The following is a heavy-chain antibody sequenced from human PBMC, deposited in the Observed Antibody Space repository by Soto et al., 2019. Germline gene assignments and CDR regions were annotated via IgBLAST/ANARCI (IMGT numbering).Heavy chain of an antibody. CDR2: ISAYNGNT. V-gene: IGHV1-18*01. CDR3: ARWVGCSSGSCYLYYHYYGMDV. Sequence: GASVKVSCKASGYTFSNYGISWVRQAPGQGLEWMGCISAYNGNTNYAQKLQGRVTMTTDTSTSTASMELRSLRSDDTAVYYCARWVGCSSGSCYLYYHYYGMDVWGQGTTVTVSS. CDR1: GYTFSNYG. J-gene: IGHJ6*02. D-gene: IGHD2-15*01.